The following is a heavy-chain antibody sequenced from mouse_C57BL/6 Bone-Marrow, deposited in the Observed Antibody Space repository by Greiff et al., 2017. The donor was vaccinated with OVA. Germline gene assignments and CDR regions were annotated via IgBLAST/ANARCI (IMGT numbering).Heavy chain of an antibody. V-gene: IGHV6-3*01. CDR1: GFTFSNYW. CDR3: TPYGNLPWFAY. CDR2: IRLKSDNYAT. D-gene: IGHD2-1*01. J-gene: IGHJ3*01. Sequence: EVQLQESGGGLVQPGGSMKLSCVASGFTFSNYWMNWVRQSPEKGLEWVAQIRLKSDNYATHYAESVKGRFTISRDDSKSSVYLQMNNLRAEDTGIYYCTPYGNLPWFAYWGQGTLVTVSA.